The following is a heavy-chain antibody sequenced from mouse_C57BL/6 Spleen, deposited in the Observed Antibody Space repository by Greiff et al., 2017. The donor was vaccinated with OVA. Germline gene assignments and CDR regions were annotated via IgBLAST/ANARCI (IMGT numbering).Heavy chain of an antibody. Sequence: VQLQQSGAELVKPGASVKISCKASGYAFSSYWMNWVKQRPGKGLEWIGQIYPGDGDTNYNGKFKGKATLTADKSSSTAYMQLSSLTSEDSAVYFCARDPHYYGSSYWYFDVWGTGTTVTVSS. CDR2: IYPGDGDT. V-gene: IGHV1-80*01. D-gene: IGHD1-1*01. CDR3: ARDPHYYGSSYWYFDV. J-gene: IGHJ1*03. CDR1: GYAFSSYW.